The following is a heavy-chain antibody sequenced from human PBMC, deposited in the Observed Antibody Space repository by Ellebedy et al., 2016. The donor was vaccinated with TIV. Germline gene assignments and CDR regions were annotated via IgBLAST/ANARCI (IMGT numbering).Heavy chain of an antibody. V-gene: IGHV3-7*03. D-gene: IGHD2-2*01. CDR1: GFTFSGYW. Sequence: GESLKISCAASGFTFSGYWMSWVRQAPGKGLEWVANIKEDGSEASYVDSVKGRFTISRDNAKNSLDLKMSNLRPEDTAVFYCARAGGRHSTGSGFYWGQGTRVTVST. CDR3: ARAGGRHSTGSGFY. J-gene: IGHJ4*02. CDR2: IKEDGSEA.